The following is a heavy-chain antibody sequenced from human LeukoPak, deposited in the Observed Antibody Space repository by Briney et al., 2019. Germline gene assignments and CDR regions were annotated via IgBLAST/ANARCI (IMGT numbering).Heavy chain of an antibody. V-gene: IGHV3-23*01. J-gene: IGHJ5*02. D-gene: IGHD6-19*01. CDR2: ISGSGGIA. CDR1: GFTFSNYG. CDR3: AKDGYSSAWNFDP. Sequence: GGSLRLSCEASGFTFSNYGMSWVRQAPGKGLQWVSLISGSGGIAYYADSVKGRFTISRDNSKNTLYLQMNSLRAEDTAVYYCAKDGYSSAWNFDPWGQGTLVTVSS.